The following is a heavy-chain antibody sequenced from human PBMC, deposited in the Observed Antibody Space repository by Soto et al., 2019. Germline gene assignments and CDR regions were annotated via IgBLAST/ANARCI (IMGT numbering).Heavy chain of an antibody. J-gene: IGHJ6*01. CDR1: VFTFRSYT. CDR2: IRGFSPYT. Sequence: VGSLRLSCVSSVFTFRSYTMNCVRQSPGKWLEWVSAIRGFSPYTFYADSVKGRFTISRDNAKNSLYLQMNSLRAEDTAVYYCARDRGYDAHDYYYNAMEVLGQGTMVNVSS. V-gene: IGHV3-21*01. D-gene: IGHD2-15*01. CDR3: ARDRGYDAHDYYYNAMEV.